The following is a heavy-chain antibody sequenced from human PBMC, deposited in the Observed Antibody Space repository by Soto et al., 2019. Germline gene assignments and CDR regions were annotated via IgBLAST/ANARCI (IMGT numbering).Heavy chain of an antibody. Sequence: SETLSLTCTVSGGSISSYYWSWIRQPPGKGLEWIGYIYYSGSTNYNPSLKSRVTISVDTSKNQFSLKLSSVTAADTAVYYCARGRTTNSSSSYYYYYMDVWGKGTTVTVSS. V-gene: IGHV4-59*01. CDR3: ARGRTTNSSSSYYYYYMDV. CDR1: GGSISSYY. D-gene: IGHD6-6*01. J-gene: IGHJ6*03. CDR2: IYYSGST.